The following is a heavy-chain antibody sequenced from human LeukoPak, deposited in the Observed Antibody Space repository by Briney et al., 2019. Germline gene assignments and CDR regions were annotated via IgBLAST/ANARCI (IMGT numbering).Heavy chain of an antibody. V-gene: IGHV4-59*08. Sequence: SETLSLTCTVSGGSISSYYWSWIRQPPGKGLEWVGYIYYSGSTNYNPSLKSRVTISVDTSKNQFSLKLSSVTAADTAVYYCARAGELLVYFDYWGQGTLVTVSS. J-gene: IGHJ4*02. CDR2: IYYSGST. CDR3: ARAGELLVYFDY. D-gene: IGHD1-26*01. CDR1: GGSISSYY.